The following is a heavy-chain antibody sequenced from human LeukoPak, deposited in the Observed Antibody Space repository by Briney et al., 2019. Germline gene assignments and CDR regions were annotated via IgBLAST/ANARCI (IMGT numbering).Heavy chain of an antibody. Sequence: ASVKVSCRVSGYSLTELSMHWVRQAPGKGLEWMGGFDPEDGETIYAQKFQGRVTMTEDTSTDTAYMELSSLRSEDTAVYYCASKDLNWFDPWGQGTLVTVSS. V-gene: IGHV1-24*01. J-gene: IGHJ5*02. CDR1: GYSLTELS. CDR2: FDPEDGET. CDR3: ASKDLNWFDP.